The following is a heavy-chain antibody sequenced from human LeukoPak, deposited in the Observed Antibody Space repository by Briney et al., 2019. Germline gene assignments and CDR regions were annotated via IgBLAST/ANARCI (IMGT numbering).Heavy chain of an antibody. CDR2: IYYSGST. CDR1: GGSINSYY. D-gene: IGHD3-16*01. CDR3: ARETSQKGAHYMDV. J-gene: IGHJ6*03. V-gene: IGHV4-59*01. Sequence: PSETLSLTCTVSGGSINSYYWSWIRQPPGKGLEWIGYIYYSGSTNYNPSLKSRLTISVDTSKNQFSLKLSSVTAADTAVYYCARETSQKGAHYMDVWGKGTTVTISS.